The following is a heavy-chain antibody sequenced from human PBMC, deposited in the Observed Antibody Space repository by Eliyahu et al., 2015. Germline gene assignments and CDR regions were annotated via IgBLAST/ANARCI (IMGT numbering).Heavy chain of an antibody. CDR3: AKVAGRGFYDSSGYSYFDY. Sequence: EVQLVESGGGLVQPGGSLRLSCAASGFTFXXXAXXWVRQAPGKGLEGVSVISASGGYTYYADSVKGRFTISRDNSKNTLYLQMSSLRAEDTAVYYCAKVAGRGFYDSSGYSYFDYWGQGTLVTVSS. CDR2: ISASGGYT. J-gene: IGHJ4*02. CDR1: GFTFXXXA. D-gene: IGHD3-22*01. V-gene: IGHV3-23*04.